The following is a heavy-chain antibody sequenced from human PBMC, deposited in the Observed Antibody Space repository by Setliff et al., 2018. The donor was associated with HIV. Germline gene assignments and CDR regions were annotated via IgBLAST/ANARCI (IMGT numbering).Heavy chain of an antibody. Sequence: ASVKVSCKASGYTFSSYGISWVRQASGQGLEWVGWVSNEGDTNYAQKYQDRVTLTTDTTTTTAYMELRGLRSDDTAVYYCARDPRYTSVWFRNGGVDFWGQGTLVTVSS. V-gene: IGHV1-18*01. CDR2: VSNEGDT. CDR1: GYTFSSYG. CDR3: ARDPRYTSVWFRNGGVDF. J-gene: IGHJ4*02. D-gene: IGHD6-19*01.